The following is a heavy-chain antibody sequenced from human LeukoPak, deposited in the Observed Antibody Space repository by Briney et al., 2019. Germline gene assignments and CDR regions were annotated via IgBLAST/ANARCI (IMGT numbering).Heavy chain of an antibody. V-gene: IGHV4-34*01. D-gene: IGHD2-2*01. J-gene: IGHJ4*02. CDR2: INHSGST. CDR3: ARVRYCSTNRCYDREFDN. CDR1: GGSFSGYY. Sequence: SETLSLTCAVYGGSFSGYYWSWIRQPPGKGLEWIGEINHSGSTNYNPSLKSRVTISVDTSKNQFSLKLNSVTAADTAVYYCARVRYCSTNRCYDREFDNWGQGTLVTVSS.